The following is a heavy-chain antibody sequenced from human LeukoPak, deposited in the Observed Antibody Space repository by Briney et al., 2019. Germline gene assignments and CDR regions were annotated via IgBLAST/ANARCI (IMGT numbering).Heavy chain of an antibody. D-gene: IGHD3-22*01. V-gene: IGHV3-21*01. CDR3: ARDQIGDYYDSSGDFDY. Sequence: PGGSLRLSCAASGFTFSSYSMNWVRQAPGKGLEWVSSISSSSSYINYADTVKGRFTISRDDAKNSLYLQMNSLGAEDTAVYYCARDQIGDYYDSSGDFDYWGQGTLVTVSS. J-gene: IGHJ4*02. CDR1: GFTFSSYS. CDR2: ISSSSSYI.